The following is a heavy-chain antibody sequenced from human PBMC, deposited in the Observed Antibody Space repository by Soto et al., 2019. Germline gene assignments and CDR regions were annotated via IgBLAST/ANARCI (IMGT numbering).Heavy chain of an antibody. CDR2: IIPMFGTV. J-gene: IGHJ6*02. CDR1: GDTFSNYA. Sequence: QVQLVQSGAEVKKPGSSVKVSCKASGDTFSNYAISWVRQAPGQGLEWMGGIIPMFGTVNYAQKFQGRVTITADESTSTAYMELSSLRSEDTALYYCARHSYGSGSFYNVGEHYYGMDVWGQGTTVTVSS. CDR3: ARHSYGSGSFYNVGEHYYGMDV. D-gene: IGHD3-10*01. V-gene: IGHV1-69*12.